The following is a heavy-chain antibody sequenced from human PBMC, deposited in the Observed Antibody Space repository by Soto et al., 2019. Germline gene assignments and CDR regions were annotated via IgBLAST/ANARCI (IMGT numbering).Heavy chain of an antibody. J-gene: IGHJ6*02. CDR1: GYTFTGYY. CDR2: INPNSGGT. CDR3: ARVRMYSSSSARYYGMDV. Sequence: VKVSCKASGYTFTGYYMHWVRQAPGQGLEWMGWINPNSGGTNYAQKFQGWVTMTRDTSISTAYMELSRLRSDDTAVYYCARVRMYSSSSARYYGMDVWGQGTTVTVSS. D-gene: IGHD6-6*01. V-gene: IGHV1-2*04.